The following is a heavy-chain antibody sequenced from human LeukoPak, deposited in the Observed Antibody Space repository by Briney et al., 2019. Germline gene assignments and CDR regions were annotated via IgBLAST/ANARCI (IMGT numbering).Heavy chain of an antibody. Sequence: GGSLRLSCAASGFTVSSNYMSWVRQAPGKGLEWVSVIYSGGSTYYADSVKGRFTISRDNSKNTLYLQMNSLRAEDTAVYYCARGGATSGSFRWVDYWGQGTLVTVSS. CDR3: ARGGATSGSFRWVDY. V-gene: IGHV3-66*01. CDR2: IYSGGST. CDR1: GFTVSSNY. D-gene: IGHD1-26*01. J-gene: IGHJ4*02.